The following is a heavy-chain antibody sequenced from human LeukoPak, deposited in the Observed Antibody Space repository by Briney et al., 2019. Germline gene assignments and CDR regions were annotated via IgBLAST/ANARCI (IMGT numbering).Heavy chain of an antibody. CDR1: GYTFTSYG. CDR2: ISAYNGNT. Sequence: GASVKVSCKASGYTFTSYGISWVRQAPGQGLEWMGWISAYNGNTNYAQKLQGRVTMTTDTSTSTAYMELRSLRSDDTAVYYCARGSYYYGSGSSYPWEYFDYWGQGTLVTVSS. CDR3: ARGSYYYGSGSSYPWEYFDY. D-gene: IGHD3-10*01. V-gene: IGHV1-18*04. J-gene: IGHJ4*02.